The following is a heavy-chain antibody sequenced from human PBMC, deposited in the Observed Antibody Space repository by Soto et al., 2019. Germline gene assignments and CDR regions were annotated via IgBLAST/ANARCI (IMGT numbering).Heavy chain of an antibody. CDR1: GLTFKKYD. V-gene: IGHV3-30*03. Sequence: SLRLSCVASGLTFKKYDMHWVRQSPGKGLEWLALLSHEGTQDSYADSVKGRFTISRDNSKNTLYLQMNSLRAEDTAVYYCARDTDLWFGELLWVFDYWGQGTLVTVSS. CDR2: LSHEGTQD. J-gene: IGHJ4*02. CDR3: ARDTDLWFGELLWVFDY. D-gene: IGHD3-10*01.